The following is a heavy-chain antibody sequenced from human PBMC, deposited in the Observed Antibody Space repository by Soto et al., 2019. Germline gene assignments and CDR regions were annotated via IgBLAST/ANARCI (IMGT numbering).Heavy chain of an antibody. J-gene: IGHJ4*02. CDR1: GGSISSSSYY. V-gene: IGHV4-39*01. CDR3: ASPRIAATGYYFDY. D-gene: IGHD6-13*01. CDR2: IYYSGST. Sequence: SETLSLTCTVSGGSISSSSYYWGWIRQPPGKGLEWIGSIYYSGSTYYNPSLKSRVTISVDTSKNQFSLKLSSVTAADTAVYYCASPRIAATGYYFDYWGQGTLVTVSS.